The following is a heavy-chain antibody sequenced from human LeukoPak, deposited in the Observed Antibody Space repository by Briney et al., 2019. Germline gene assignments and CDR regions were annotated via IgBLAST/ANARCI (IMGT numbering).Heavy chain of an antibody. D-gene: IGHD6-13*01. CDR2: INHSGST. CDR1: GGSFSGYY. Sequence: SETLSLTCAVYGGSFSGYYWSWIRQLPGKGLEWIGEINHSGSTNYNPSLKSRVTISVDTSKNQFSLKLSSVTAADTAVYYCARGSGDYFGLFRRMVSSSWFDYWGQGTLVTVSS. J-gene: IGHJ4*02. CDR3: ARGSGDYFGLFRRMVSSSWFDY. V-gene: IGHV4-34*01.